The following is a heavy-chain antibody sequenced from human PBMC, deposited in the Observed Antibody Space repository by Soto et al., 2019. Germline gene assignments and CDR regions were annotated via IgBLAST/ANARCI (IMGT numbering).Heavy chain of an antibody. CDR3: ARTHYYDRNGYYGCDH. CDR1: GVSIRSYC. CDR2: IFSSGST. Sequence: PSETLSLTCSVSGVSIRSYCWSWIRQFPGKGLERIGYIFSSGSTNYNPSLNSRVTISTDTSKNQFSLKLSSVTPAATAVYYCARTHYYDRNGYYGCDHWGQGTKVTVSS. J-gene: IGHJ4*02. V-gene: IGHV4-59*01. D-gene: IGHD3-22*01.